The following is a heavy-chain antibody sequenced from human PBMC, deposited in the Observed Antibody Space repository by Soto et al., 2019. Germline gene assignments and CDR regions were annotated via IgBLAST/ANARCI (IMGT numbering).Heavy chain of an antibody. CDR2: IYWDDDK. J-gene: IGHJ4*02. D-gene: IGHD2-21*01. Sequence: QITLKESGPTLVKPTQTLTLTCTFSGFSLSSSGVCVGWIRQPPGKALEWLTFIYWDDDKRYSPSLKSRLTITKDTSKNQVVLTLTNMDPVDTATYYCARLMVAGITYYFDSWGQGTLLTVSS. CDR3: ARLMVAGITYYFDS. CDR1: GFSLSSSGVC. V-gene: IGHV2-5*02.